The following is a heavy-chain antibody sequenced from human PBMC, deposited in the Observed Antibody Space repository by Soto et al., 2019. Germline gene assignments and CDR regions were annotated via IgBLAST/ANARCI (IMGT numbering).Heavy chain of an antibody. J-gene: IGHJ6*03. D-gene: IGHD4-4*01. Sequence: PGGSLRLSCAASGFTVSSNYMSWVRQAPGKGLEWVSVIYSGGSTYYADSVKGRFTISRDNSKNTLYLQMNSLRAEDTAVYYCARETTDMTTVTILNYYYMDVWGKGTTVTVSS. CDR1: GFTVSSNY. CDR3: ARETTDMTTVTILNYYYMDV. V-gene: IGHV3-66*01. CDR2: IYSGGST.